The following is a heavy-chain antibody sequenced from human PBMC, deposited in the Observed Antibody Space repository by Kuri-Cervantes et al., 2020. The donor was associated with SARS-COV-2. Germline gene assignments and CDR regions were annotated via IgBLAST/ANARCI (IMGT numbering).Heavy chain of an antibody. V-gene: IGHV1-2*02. CDR2: INPNTGDT. CDR1: GYTFTGYY. J-gene: IGHJ4*02. D-gene: IGHD4-17*01. CDR3: AGIRAVYGDPVVHLDF. Sequence: ASVKVSCKASGYTFTGYYMHWVRQAPGQGLEWMGWINPNTGDTKYAQKFQGRVTMTRDMSISTGYMELTSLISPDTAVYYCAGIRAVYGDPVVHLDFWGQGTLVTVSS.